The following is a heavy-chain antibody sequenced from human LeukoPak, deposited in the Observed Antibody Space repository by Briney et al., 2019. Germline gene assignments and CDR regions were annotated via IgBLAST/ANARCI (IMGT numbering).Heavy chain of an antibody. CDR2: FDPEDGET. CDR1: GYTLTELS. D-gene: IGHD1-1*01. Sequence: ASVKVSCKVSGYTLTELSMHWVRQAPGKGLEWMGGFDPEDGETIYAQKFQGRVTMTEDTSTDTAYMELSSLRSEGTAVYYCATGQLGDPNYFDYWGQGTLVTVSS. V-gene: IGHV1-24*01. CDR3: ATGQLGDPNYFDY. J-gene: IGHJ4*02.